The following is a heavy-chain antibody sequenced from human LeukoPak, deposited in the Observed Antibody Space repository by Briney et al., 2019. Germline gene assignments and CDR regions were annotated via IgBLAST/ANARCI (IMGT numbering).Heavy chain of an antibody. V-gene: IGHV4-4*02. CDR2: IYHSGST. CDR1: GGSISSSNW. Sequence: KSSGTLSLTCAVSGGSISSSNWWSWVRQPPGKGLEWIGEIYHSGSTNYNPSLQSRVTISVDKSKNQFSLKLSSVTAADTAVYYCARDLYSSRTNDAFVIWGQGTMVTVSS. J-gene: IGHJ3*02. CDR3: ARDLYSSRTNDAFVI. D-gene: IGHD6-13*01.